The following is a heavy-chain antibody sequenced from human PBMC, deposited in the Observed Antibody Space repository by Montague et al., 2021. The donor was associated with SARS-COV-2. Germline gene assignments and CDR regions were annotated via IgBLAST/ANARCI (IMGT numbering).Heavy chain of an antibody. Sequence: SLRLSCAVSGFTVSNYYMSWVRQAPGKGLEWASVIYIGGITYYADSVKGRFVISRDNSKNMLSLQMNSLRAEDTALYYCAREPAVGGEYYFDHWGQGTLVTVSS. J-gene: IGHJ4*02. CDR3: AREPAVGGEYYFDH. D-gene: IGHD6-19*01. CDR1: GFTVSNYY. V-gene: IGHV3-66*01. CDR2: IYIGGIT.